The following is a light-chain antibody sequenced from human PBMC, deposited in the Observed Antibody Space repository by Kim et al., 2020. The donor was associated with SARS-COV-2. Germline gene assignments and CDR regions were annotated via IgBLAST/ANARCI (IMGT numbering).Light chain of an antibody. CDR2: WAS. CDR1: QNMFYSSNNKNF. Sequence: ATINCKSSQNMFYSSNNKNFLTWYQQKPGQPPKVLIYWASIRESGVPDRFSGSGSATDFTLTISSLQAEDVAVYYCQQYFATPYTFGQGTKLEI. CDR3: QQYFATPYT. V-gene: IGKV4-1*01. J-gene: IGKJ2*01.